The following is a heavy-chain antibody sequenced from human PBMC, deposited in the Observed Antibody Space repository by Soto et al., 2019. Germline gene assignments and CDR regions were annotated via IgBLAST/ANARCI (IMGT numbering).Heavy chain of an antibody. CDR3: ARDGGHSSGWSAY. CDR1: GFTVSNTY. V-gene: IGHV3-66*01. D-gene: IGHD6-19*01. J-gene: IGHJ4*02. CDR2: IYTGGGT. Sequence: GGSLRLSCAASGFTVSNTYMSWVRQAPGKGLEWVSVIYTGGGTKYADSVKGRFTISRDNSKNTLFLQLNSLRDEDTAVFYCARDGGHSSGWSAYWVQGTLVTVSS.